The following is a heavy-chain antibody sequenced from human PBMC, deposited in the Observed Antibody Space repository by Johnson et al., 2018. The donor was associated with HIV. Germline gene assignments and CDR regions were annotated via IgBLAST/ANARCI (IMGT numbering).Heavy chain of an antibody. J-gene: IGHJ3*02. CDR3: AKEMATVNPEAAFDI. D-gene: IGHD5-24*01. CDR1: GFTFSSYW. Sequence: VQLVESGGGLVQPGGSLRLSCAASGFTFSSYWMSWVRQAPGKGLEWVTNIKQDGSEKYYVDSVKGRFTISRDNAKNSLYLQMNTLGAEDTAVYYCAKEMATVNPEAAFDIWGQGTMVTVSS. V-gene: IGHV3-7*01. CDR2: IKQDGSEK.